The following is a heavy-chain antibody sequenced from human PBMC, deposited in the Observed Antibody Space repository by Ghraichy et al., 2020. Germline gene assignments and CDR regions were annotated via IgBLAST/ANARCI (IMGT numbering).Heavy chain of an antibody. CDR1: GFSLSTSGVG. D-gene: IGHD3-3*01. CDR2: IYWNDDK. V-gene: IGHV2-5*01. J-gene: IGHJ5*02. Sequence: SGPTLVKPTQTLTLTCTFSGFSLSTSGVGVGWIRQPPGKALEWLALIYWNDDKRYSPSLKSRLTITKDTSKNQVVLTMTNMDPVDTATYYCAHSNIPLYYDFWSGDSNWFDPWGQGTLVTVSS. CDR3: AHSNIPLYYDFWSGDSNWFDP.